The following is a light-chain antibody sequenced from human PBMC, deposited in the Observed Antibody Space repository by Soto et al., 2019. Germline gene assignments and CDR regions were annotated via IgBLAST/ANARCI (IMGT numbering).Light chain of an antibody. J-gene: IGKJ2*01. CDR3: QQYYSSPPT. CDR2: WAS. Sequence: DIVMTQSPDSLAVSLGERATINCKSSQSVLYSSNNKNYLAWYQQKPRQSPKLLISWASTRESGVPDRFSGSGSGTDFTLTISSLQSEDVAVYFCQQYYSSPPTFGQGTKLEI. CDR1: QSVLYSSNNKNY. V-gene: IGKV4-1*01.